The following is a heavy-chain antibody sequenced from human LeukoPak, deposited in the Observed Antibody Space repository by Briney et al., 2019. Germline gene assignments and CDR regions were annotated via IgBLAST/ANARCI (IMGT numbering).Heavy chain of an antibody. CDR3: ARGGWPGAFDI. CDR1: GFTFDDHA. V-gene: IGHV3-9*01. Sequence: GGSLRLSCAASGFTFDDHAMHWVRQAPGKGLEWVSGISWNSGSIGYADSVKGRFTISRDNARNTLYLQMNSLRAEDTAVYYCARGGWPGAFDIWGQGTMVTVSS. J-gene: IGHJ3*02. D-gene: IGHD5-24*01. CDR2: ISWNSGSI.